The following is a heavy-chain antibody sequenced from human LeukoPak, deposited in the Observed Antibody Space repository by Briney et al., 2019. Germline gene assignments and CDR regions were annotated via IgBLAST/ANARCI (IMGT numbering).Heavy chain of an antibody. D-gene: IGHD2-8*01. CDR1: GFTFSSYS. V-gene: IGHV3-21*01. CDR2: ISSSSSYI. CDR3: ARDSTNGVCRFDY. Sequence: PGGSLRLSCAASGFTFSSYSMNWVRQAPGKGLEWVSSISSSSSYIYYADSVKGRFTISRDNAKNSLYLQMNSLRAEDTAVYYCARDSTNGVCRFDYWGQGTLVTVSS. J-gene: IGHJ4*02.